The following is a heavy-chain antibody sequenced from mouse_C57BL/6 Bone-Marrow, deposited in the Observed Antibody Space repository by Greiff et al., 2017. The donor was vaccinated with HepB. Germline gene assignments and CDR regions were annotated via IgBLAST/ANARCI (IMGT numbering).Heavy chain of an antibody. D-gene: IGHD2-3*01. V-gene: IGHV7-1*01. CDR1: GFTFSDFY. Sequence: EVKLMESGGGLVQSGRSLRLSCATSGFTFSDFYMEWVRQAPGKGLEWIAASRNKANDYTTEYSASVKGRFIVSRDTSQSILYLQMNALRGEDTAIYYCARDAYDGTGAYWGQGTLVTVSA. CDR2: SRNKANDYTT. J-gene: IGHJ3*01. CDR3: ARDAYDGTGAY.